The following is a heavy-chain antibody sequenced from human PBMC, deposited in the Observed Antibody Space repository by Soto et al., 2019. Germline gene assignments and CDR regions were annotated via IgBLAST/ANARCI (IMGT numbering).Heavy chain of an antibody. Sequence: GPSLKISCKGSGYSFTSYWISRVRQMPGKGLEWMGRIDPSDSYTNYSPSFQGHVTISADKSISTAYLQWSSLKASDTAMYYCARRIIVGVTPGMDVWGQGTTVTVSS. CDR3: ARRIIVGVTPGMDV. V-gene: IGHV5-10-1*01. CDR2: IDPSDSYT. D-gene: IGHD1-26*01. CDR1: GYSFTSYW. J-gene: IGHJ6*02.